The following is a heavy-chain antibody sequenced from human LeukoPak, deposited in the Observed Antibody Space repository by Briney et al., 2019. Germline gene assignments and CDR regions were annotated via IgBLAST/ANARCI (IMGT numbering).Heavy chain of an antibody. CDR2: IYYSGSA. D-gene: IGHD4-17*01. CDR1: GGSISSNGYY. Sequence: SETLSLTCSVSGGSISSNGYYWGWIRQPPGKGLEWIGAIYYSGSAYYNPSLKSRVTTSVDTSKNQFSLKVTSVTAADTAVYYCARAYGARPYYYFDSWGQGTLVTVSS. V-gene: IGHV4-39*01. CDR3: ARAYGARPYYYFDS. J-gene: IGHJ4*02.